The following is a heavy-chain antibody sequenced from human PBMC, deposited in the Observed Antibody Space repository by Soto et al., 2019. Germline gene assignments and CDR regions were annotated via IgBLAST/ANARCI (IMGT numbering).Heavy chain of an antibody. V-gene: IGHV1-18*04. Sequence: QVQLVQSGAEVKKPGASVKVSCKASGYSCTNYGISWVRQAPGQGPEWMGWISGHNGDTNNPQSPQGRVPMTTDKSRNTAYMELRSLRSDDTAVYYCARHRFNYYDNTVYYYVDYWGQGTRVTVSS. D-gene: IGHD3-22*01. J-gene: IGHJ4*02. CDR2: ISGHNGDT. CDR3: ARHRFNYYDNTVYYYVDY. CDR1: GYSCTNYG.